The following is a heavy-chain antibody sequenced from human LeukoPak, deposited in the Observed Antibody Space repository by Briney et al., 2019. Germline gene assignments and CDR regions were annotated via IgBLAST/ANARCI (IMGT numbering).Heavy chain of an antibody. D-gene: IGHD3-3*01. V-gene: IGHV4-34*01. CDR1: GGSFSGYY. CDR2: INHSGST. J-gene: IGHJ6*03. CDR3: ARGFLEWSMNYYYYYMDV. Sequence: PSETLSLTCAVYGGSFSGYYWSWIRQPPGKGLEWIGEINHSGSTNYNPSLKSRVTISVDTSKNQFSLKLSSVTAADTAVYYCARGFLEWSMNYYYYYMDVWGKGTTVTVSS.